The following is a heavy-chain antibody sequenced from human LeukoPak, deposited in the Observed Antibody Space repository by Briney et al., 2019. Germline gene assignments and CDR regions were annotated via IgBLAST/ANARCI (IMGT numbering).Heavy chain of an antibody. V-gene: IGHV3-30-3*01. J-gene: IGHJ4*02. CDR1: GFTFSNYA. D-gene: IGHD2-15*01. CDR3: ARGENYLTPLIVVVVAATDY. CDR2: ISYDGSNK. Sequence: GGSLRLSCAASGFTFSNYAMHWVRQAPGKGLEWVAVISYDGSNKYYADSVKGRFTISRDNSKNTLYLQMNSLRAEDTAVYYCARGENYLTPLIVVVVAATDYWGQGTLVTVSS.